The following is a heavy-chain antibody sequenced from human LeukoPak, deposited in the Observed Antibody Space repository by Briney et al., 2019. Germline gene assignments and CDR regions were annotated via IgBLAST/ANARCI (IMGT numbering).Heavy chain of an antibody. D-gene: IGHD4-17*01. CDR1: GFTFRNYA. J-gene: IGHJ5*02. Sequence: GGSLRLSCAASGFTFRNYAMSWVRQAPGQGLQWVSSISASGSSTFYADSVKGRFAIYRDNSKNTVSLQMNSLRAEDTAIYYCATNYGDYVNWFDPWGQGTLVTVSS. CDR3: ATNYGDYVNWFDP. V-gene: IGHV3-23*01. CDR2: ISASGSST.